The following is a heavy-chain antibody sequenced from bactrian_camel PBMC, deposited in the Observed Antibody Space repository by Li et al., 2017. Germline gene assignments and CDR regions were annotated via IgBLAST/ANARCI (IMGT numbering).Heavy chain of an antibody. D-gene: IGHD6*01. Sequence: HVQLVESGGGLVQPGGSLRLSCAASGFTFSRHYMSWLRQAPGKGLEWVSSVSHDGTLAFYGDAVKGRFIITRDKGKDLVYLQMNGLQPEDTGIYYCAADQLYGTCRDVLDFPARGQGTQVTVS. CDR1: GFTFSRHY. V-gene: IGHV3S5*01. CDR2: VSHDGTLA. CDR3: AADQLYGTCRDVLDFPA. J-gene: IGHJ4*01.